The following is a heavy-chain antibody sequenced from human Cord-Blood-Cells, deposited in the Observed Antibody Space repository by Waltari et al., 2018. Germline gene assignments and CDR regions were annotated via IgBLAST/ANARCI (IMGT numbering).Heavy chain of an antibody. CDR2: IYSGGST. D-gene: IGHD7-27*01. Sequence: EVQLVESGGGLIQPGGSLRLSCAASGFTVSSHYMSWVRQAPGKGLEWVSVIYSGGSTYYADSVKGRFTISRDNSKNTLYLQMNSLRAEDTAVYYCAREEITGDRAFDIWGQGTMVTVSS. V-gene: IGHV3-53*01. CDR1: GFTVSSHY. J-gene: IGHJ3*02. CDR3: AREEITGDRAFDI.